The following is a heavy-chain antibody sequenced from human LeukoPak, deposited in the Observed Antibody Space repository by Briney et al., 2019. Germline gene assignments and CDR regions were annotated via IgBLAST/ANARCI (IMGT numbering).Heavy chain of an antibody. CDR1: GGSFSGYY. D-gene: IGHD6-13*01. J-gene: IGHJ3*02. V-gene: IGHV4-34*01. CDR3: ARDTGAAAGGEAFDI. Sequence: SETLSLTCAVYGGSFSGYYWSWIRQPPGKGLEWIGEINHSGSTNYNPSLKSRVTISVDTSKNQFSLKLSSVTAADTAVYYCARDTGAAAGGEAFDIWGQGTMVTVSS. CDR2: INHSGST.